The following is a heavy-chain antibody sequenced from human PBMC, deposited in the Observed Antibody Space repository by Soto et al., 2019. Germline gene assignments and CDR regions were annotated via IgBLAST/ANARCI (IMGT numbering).Heavy chain of an antibody. CDR3: ARSLVDTAMVGSVVENWFDP. Sequence: LSLTCTVSGGSISNGGYYWSWIRQHPGKGLEWIGYIYYSGSTYYNPSLKSRVTISVDTSKNQFSLKLSSVTAADTAVYYCARSLVDTAMVGSVVENWFDPWGQGTLVTVSS. D-gene: IGHD5-18*01. CDR1: GGSISNGGYY. CDR2: IYYSGST. V-gene: IGHV4-31*03. J-gene: IGHJ5*02.